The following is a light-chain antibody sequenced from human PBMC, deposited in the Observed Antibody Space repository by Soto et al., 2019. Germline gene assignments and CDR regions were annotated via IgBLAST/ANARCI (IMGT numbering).Light chain of an antibody. CDR1: QSLNTD. Sequence: EILTTQSPDSLSVSPGETATLSCRASQSLNTDLAWYQQKPGQAPRLLLYGASTRATGISTRFSGGGSGTEFTLTISGLQSEDSAVYYCQQYKSWPPITFGQGTRLEI. V-gene: IGKV3-15*01. CDR2: GAS. CDR3: QQYKSWPPIT. J-gene: IGKJ5*01.